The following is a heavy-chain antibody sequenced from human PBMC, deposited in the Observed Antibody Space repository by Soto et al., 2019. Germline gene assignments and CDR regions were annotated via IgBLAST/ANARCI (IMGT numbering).Heavy chain of an antibody. Sequence: SETLSLTCTVSGGSISSGGYYWSWIRQHPGKGLEWIGYIYYSGSTYYNPSLKSRVTISVDTSKNQFSLKLSSVTAADTSVYYCARGSGYCSSTSRYRGYPKTNYYGMDCWGQGTTVTVSS. CDR1: GGSISSGGYY. J-gene: IGHJ6*02. CDR3: ARGSGYCSSTSRYRGYPKTNYYGMDC. CDR2: IYYSGST. D-gene: IGHD2-2*02. V-gene: IGHV4-31*03.